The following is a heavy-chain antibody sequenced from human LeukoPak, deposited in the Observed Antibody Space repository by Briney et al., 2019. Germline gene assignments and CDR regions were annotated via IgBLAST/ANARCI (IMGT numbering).Heavy chain of an antibody. J-gene: IGHJ5*02. CDR2: IYPGDSDT. CDR3: ARLKPLRTPRGWFDP. CDR1: GYSFTSYW. Sequence: GESLKISCKGSGYSFTSYWIGWVRRMPGKGLEWMGIIYPGDSDTRYSPSFQGQVTISADNSISPAYMQWSSLKASDTAIYYCARLKPLRTPRGWFDPWGQGTLVTVSS. V-gene: IGHV5-51*01. D-gene: IGHD5-12*01.